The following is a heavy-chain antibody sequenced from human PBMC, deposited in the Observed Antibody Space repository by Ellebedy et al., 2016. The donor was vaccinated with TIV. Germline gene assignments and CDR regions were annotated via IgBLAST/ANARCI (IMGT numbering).Heavy chain of an antibody. CDR1: GFTFSSYA. J-gene: IGHJ4*02. Sequence: GESLKISCAASGFTFSSYAMSWVRQAPGKGLEWVAVIWYDGSNKYYADSVKGRFTISRDNSKNTLYLQMNSLRAEDTAVYYCARVKGGCSGGSCYSFDYWGQGTLVTVSS. V-gene: IGHV3-33*08. CDR2: IWYDGSNK. D-gene: IGHD2-15*01. CDR3: ARVKGGCSGGSCYSFDY.